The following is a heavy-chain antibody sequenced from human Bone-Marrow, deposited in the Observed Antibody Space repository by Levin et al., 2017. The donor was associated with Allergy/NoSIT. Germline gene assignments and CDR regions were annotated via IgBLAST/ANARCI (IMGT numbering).Heavy chain of an antibody. CDR3: ARDPAVTRDGYFDL. D-gene: IGHD4-17*01. CDR2: INPNNGAT. J-gene: IGHJ2*01. CDR1: GFAFTDYY. V-gene: IGHV1-2*02. Sequence: ASVKVSCKASGFAFTDYYMHWVRQAPGQGLEWLGWINPNNGATKYALKFQDRVTMTRDTSISTAYMEFRRLRSDGTAVFYCARDPAVTRDGYFDLWGRGTLVSVSS.